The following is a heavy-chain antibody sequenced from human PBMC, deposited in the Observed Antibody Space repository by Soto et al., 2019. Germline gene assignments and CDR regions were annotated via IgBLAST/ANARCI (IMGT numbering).Heavy chain of an antibody. CDR1: GFTFSSYA. CDR3: AKRDQQC. J-gene: IGHJ4*02. D-gene: IGHD6-19*01. CDR2: ISGST. V-gene: IGHV3-23*01. Sequence: PGGSLRLSCAASGFTFSSYAMSWVRQAPGKGLEWVSGISGSTYYADSVKGRFTISRDNSNNTLYLQMNSLRVEDTAVYYCAKRDQQCWGQGTLVTVSS.